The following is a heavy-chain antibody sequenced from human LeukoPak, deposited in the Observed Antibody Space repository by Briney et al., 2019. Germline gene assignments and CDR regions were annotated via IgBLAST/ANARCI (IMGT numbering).Heavy chain of an antibody. V-gene: IGHV3-23*01. J-gene: IGHJ4*02. CDR1: GFTFSSYG. CDR3: AAYYCSGGSCYRNFDY. D-gene: IGHD2-15*01. Sequence: GTSLRLSCAASGFTFSSYGMHWVRQAPGKGLEWVSTISVGGGNTYYADSVKGRFTISRDTSKNTLYLQMNSLRAEDTAVYYCAAYYCSGGSCYRNFDYWGQGTLVTVSS. CDR2: ISVGGGNT.